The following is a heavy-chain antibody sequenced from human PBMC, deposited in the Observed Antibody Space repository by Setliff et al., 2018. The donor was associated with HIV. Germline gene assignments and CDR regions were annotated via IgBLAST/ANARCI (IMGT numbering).Heavy chain of an antibody. V-gene: IGHV1-69*13. Sequence: ASVKVSCKASGDNFNSHSISWVRQAPGQGLEWMGGIVPIFGTPNYAQKFKGRLTITADESTSTVYMELSSLRSEDTAVYFCARDSRDIVVVIAPEPEPYYYYGMGVWGEGTTVTVSS. J-gene: IGHJ6*04. D-gene: IGHD2-15*01. CDR3: ARDSRDIVVVIAPEPEPYYYYGMGV. CDR2: IVPIFGTP. CDR1: GDNFNSHS.